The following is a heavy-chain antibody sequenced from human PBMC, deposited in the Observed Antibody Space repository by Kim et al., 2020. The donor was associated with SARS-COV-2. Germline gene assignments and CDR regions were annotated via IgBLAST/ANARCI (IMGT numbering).Heavy chain of an antibody. Sequence: GGSLRLSCAASGFTFSSYSMNWVRQAPGKGLEWVSYISSSSSTIYYADSVKGRFTISRDNAKNSLYLQMNSLRDEDTAVYYCARVIRLQDYYYYYGMDVWGQGTTVTVSS. CDR3: ARVIRLQDYYYYYGMDV. V-gene: IGHV3-48*02. J-gene: IGHJ6*02. CDR1: GFTFSSYS. D-gene: IGHD3-10*01. CDR2: ISSSSSTI.